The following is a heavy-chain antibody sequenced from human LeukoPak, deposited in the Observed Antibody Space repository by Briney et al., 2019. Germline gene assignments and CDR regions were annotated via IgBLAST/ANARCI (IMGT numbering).Heavy chain of an antibody. J-gene: IGHJ4*02. Sequence: SETLSLTCTVSGGSISSYYWSWIRQPPGKGLEWIGYIYYSGSTNCNPSLKSRVTISVDTSKNQFSLKLSSVTAADTAVYYCARGYYYDSSGYFPTFDYWGQGTLVTVSS. CDR1: GGSISSYY. CDR3: ARGYYYDSSGYFPTFDY. V-gene: IGHV4-59*01. D-gene: IGHD3-22*01. CDR2: IYYSGST.